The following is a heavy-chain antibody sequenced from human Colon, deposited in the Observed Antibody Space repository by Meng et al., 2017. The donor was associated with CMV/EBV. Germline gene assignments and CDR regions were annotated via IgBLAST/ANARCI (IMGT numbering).Heavy chain of an antibody. V-gene: IGHV3-30*18. J-gene: IGHJ4*02. Sequence: TLISDGMHWVGQAPGKGLEWVALISSDESEKYYVESVKGRFTISRDNSKNMLYLQMNSLRTEDTAVYYCAKDLGNILRGHWGALDHWGQGTLVTVSS. D-gene: IGHD3-9*01. CDR3: AKDLGNILRGHWGALDH. CDR2: ISSDESEK. CDR1: TLISDG.